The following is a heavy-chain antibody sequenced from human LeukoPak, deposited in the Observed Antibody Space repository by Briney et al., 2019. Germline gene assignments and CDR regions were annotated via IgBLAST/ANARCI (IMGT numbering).Heavy chain of an antibody. V-gene: IGHV3-74*01. Sequence: VGSLRLSCAASGFTFSSYWMHWVRHAPGKGLVWVSRINSDGSSTTYADSLKGRFTISRDNAKNTLYLQMNSLRAEDTAVYYCARGGVYSTSAVDYWGQGTLVTVSS. J-gene: IGHJ4*02. CDR2: INSDGSST. D-gene: IGHD6-6*01. CDR3: ARGGVYSTSAVDY. CDR1: GFTFSSYW.